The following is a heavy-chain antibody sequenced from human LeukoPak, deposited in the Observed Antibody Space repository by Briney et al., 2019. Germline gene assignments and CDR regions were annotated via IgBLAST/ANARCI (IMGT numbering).Heavy chain of an antibody. Sequence: PGGSLRLSCAASGFTLSNFAMHWVRQATGKGLEWVSAIGTAGDTFYPGSVKGRFAISRENAKNSLYLQMNNLRAEDTAVYYCARGGRPMQEYYYGMDVWGQGTTVTVSS. J-gene: IGHJ6*02. CDR3: ARGGRPMQEYYYGMDV. CDR1: GFTLSNFA. CDR2: IGTAGDT. D-gene: IGHD3-10*01. V-gene: IGHV3-13*01.